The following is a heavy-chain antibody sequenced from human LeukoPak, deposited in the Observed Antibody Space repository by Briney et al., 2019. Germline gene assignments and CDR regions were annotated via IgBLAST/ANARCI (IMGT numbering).Heavy chain of an antibody. CDR2: IYHSGST. Sequence: SETLSLTCTVSGDSISTYYWSWIRQPPGKGLEWIGYIYHSGSTNYNPSLKSRVSISVDTSKNQFSLKLSSVTAADTAVYYCARERYSNYNWFDPWAREPWSPSPQ. CDR3: ARERYSNYNWFDP. CDR1: GDSISTYY. D-gene: IGHD4-11*01. J-gene: IGHJ5*02. V-gene: IGHV4-59*01.